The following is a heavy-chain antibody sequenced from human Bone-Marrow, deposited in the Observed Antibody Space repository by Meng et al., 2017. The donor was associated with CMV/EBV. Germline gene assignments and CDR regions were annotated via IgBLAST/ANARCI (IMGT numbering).Heavy chain of an antibody. Sequence: ASVKVSCKASGYTFTSYGISWVRQAPGQGLEWMGWISAYNGNTNYAQKLQGRVTMTTDTSTSTAYMELRSLRSDDTAVYYCARGETIFGMVDYYHYGMDVWGQGTTVTVSS. V-gene: IGHV1-18*01. D-gene: IGHD3-3*01. CDR3: ARGETIFGMVDYYHYGMDV. CDR2: ISAYNGNT. CDR1: GYTFTSYG. J-gene: IGHJ6*02.